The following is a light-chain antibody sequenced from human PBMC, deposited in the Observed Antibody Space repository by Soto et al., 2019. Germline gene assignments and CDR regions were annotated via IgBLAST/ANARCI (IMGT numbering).Light chain of an antibody. Sequence: DTPMNLSPSTLSASVGDRVTITCRASQSISRWLAWYQQKPGKAPKALIYDASTLRSGVPSRFSGGGSGTEFTLTISSLQPDDFATYYCQQYNTYSTSGQGTRLEIK. CDR2: DAS. V-gene: IGKV1-5*01. CDR3: QQYNTYST. J-gene: IGKJ5*01. CDR1: QSISRW.